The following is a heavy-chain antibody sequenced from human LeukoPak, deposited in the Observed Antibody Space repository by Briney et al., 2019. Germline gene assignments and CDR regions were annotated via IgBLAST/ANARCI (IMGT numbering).Heavy chain of an antibody. J-gene: IGHJ4*02. D-gene: IGHD5-24*01. CDR2: IYYSGST. CDR3: ARDRSGDGYPDY. CDR1: GGSISSHY. Sequence: PSETLSLTCTVSGGSISSHYWSWIRQPPEKGLEWIGYIYYSGSTNYNPSLKSRVTISVDTSRNQFSLKLSSVTAADTAVYYCARDRSGDGYPDYWGQGTLVTVSS. V-gene: IGHV4-59*11.